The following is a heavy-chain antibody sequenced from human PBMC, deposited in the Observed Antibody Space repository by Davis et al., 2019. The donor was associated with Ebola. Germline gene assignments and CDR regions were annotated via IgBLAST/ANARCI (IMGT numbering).Heavy chain of an antibody. V-gene: IGHV3-23*01. CDR2: ISGSGGST. Sequence: GESLKISCAASGFTFSSYAMSWVRQAPGKGLEWVSAISGSGGSTYYADSVKGRFTISRDSSKNTLYLQMNSLRAEDTAVYYCASSIVGATFDYWGQGTLVTVSS. CDR3: ASSIVGATFDY. CDR1: GFTFSSYA. J-gene: IGHJ4*02. D-gene: IGHD1-26*01.